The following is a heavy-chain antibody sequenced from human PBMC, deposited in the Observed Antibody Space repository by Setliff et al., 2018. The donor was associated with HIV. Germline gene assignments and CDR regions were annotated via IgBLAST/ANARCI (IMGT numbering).Heavy chain of an antibody. V-gene: IGHV3-7*01. J-gene: IGHJ5*01. Sequence: GGSLRLSCAASGFPFSSYYMGWVRQSAGKGLEWLANINQDGSEKKYVDSVKGRFILSRDNAKNSLYLQMNSLRAEDTAVYYCARVRLELRQYWFDSWGQGSPVTVSS. CDR3: ARVRLELRQYWFDS. D-gene: IGHD1-7*01. CDR1: GFPFSSYY. CDR2: INQDGSEK.